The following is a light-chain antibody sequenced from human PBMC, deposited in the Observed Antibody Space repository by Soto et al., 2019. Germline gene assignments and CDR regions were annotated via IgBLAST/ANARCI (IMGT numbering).Light chain of an antibody. CDR2: SAY. J-gene: IGKJ1*01. Sequence: DIKMPHSQSSLSASVEDRFPITCRPVKIFKTYLNWYLQKPGQAPKLLIYSAYSLQSGVSPRFSGDGSGTDFTLTISSLQPEDFATYYCQQSYNFPRTFGQGTTV. CDR3: QQSYNFPRT. V-gene: IGKV1-39*01. CDR1: KIFKTY.